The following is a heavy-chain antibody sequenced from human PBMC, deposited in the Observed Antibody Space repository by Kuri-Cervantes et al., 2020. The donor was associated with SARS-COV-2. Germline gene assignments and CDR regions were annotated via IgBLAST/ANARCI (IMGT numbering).Heavy chain of an antibody. CDR1: GGSISSSSYY. J-gene: IGHJ5*02. CDR3: ARDPNANHNNWFDP. Sequence: SETLSLTCTVSGGSISSSSYYWGWIRQPPGKRLEWIGYICYSGSTNYNPSLKSRVTISVDTSKNQFSLKLSSVTAADTAVYYCARDPNANHNNWFDPWGQGTLVTVSS. V-gene: IGHV4-61*01. CDR2: ICYSGST. D-gene: IGHD4/OR15-4a*01.